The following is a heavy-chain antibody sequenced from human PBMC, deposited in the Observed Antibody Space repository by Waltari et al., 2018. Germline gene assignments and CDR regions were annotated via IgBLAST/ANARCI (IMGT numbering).Heavy chain of an antibody. D-gene: IGHD6-13*01. CDR3: TRGGRDSSWYWRD. CDR2: IKQDGSEK. Sequence: EVQLVESGGGLAQPGGSLRLSCAASGLSFSNYWMTWVRQASGKGAGWVANIKQDGSEKYYMDSVKGRFTISRDNAKNSLYLQMNNLRVEDTAVYYCTRGGRDSSWYWRDWGQGTLVTVSS. J-gene: IGHJ4*02. V-gene: IGHV3-7*01. CDR1: GLSFSNYW.